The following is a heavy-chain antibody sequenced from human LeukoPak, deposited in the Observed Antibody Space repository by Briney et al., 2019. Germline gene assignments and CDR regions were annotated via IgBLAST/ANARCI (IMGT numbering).Heavy chain of an antibody. V-gene: IGHV1-69*13. D-gene: IGHD6-13*01. CDR3: ARVGDSSSWPDY. CDR2: IIPIFGTA. Sequence: SVKVSCKASGGTFSSYAISWVRQAPGQGLEWMGGIIPIFGTANYAQKFQGRVTITADESTSTAYMELSSLRSEDTAVYYCARVGDSSSWPDYWGQGTLVTVSS. J-gene: IGHJ4*02. CDR1: GGTFSSYA.